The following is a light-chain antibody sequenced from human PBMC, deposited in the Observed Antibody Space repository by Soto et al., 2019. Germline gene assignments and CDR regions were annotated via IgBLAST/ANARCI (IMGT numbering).Light chain of an antibody. CDR2: GAS. CDR1: QGIVNY. J-gene: IGKJ1*01. CDR3: QEYYNAPWT. V-gene: IGKV1-27*01. Sequence: DIQMTQSPSSLSASVGDRVTITCRASQGIVNYLAWYQQKPGKVPKFLIYGASTLQSGVPSRFSGSGSGTEFTLTITSLQTEDVATYYCQEYYNAPWTLGQGNKVEIK.